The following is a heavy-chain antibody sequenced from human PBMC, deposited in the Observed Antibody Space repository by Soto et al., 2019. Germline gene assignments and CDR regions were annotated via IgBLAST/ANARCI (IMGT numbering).Heavy chain of an antibody. D-gene: IGHD3-10*01. CDR2: ISGGGDSR. J-gene: IGHJ4*02. CDR3: AKDLFTMVRLFDS. CDR1: GFTFRKYA. Sequence: GGSLRLSCAASGFTFRKYAMNWGRQAPGKGLEWVSSISGGGDSRKYVDSVKGRFTISRDNSKNTLYLQMNSLRAEDTAVYYCAKDLFTMVRLFDSWGQGTLVTVSS. V-gene: IGHV3-23*01.